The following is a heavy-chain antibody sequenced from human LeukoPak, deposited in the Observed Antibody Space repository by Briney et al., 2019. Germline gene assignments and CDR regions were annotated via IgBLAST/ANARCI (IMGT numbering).Heavy chain of an antibody. CDR2: IDKDGSEK. CDR1: QFTFSNCW. V-gene: IGHV3-7*01. D-gene: IGHD2-15*01. Sequence: PGGSLRLSCAVSQFTFSNCWMSWVRQAPGKGLEWVANIDKDGSEKHYVDSVKGRFTISRDNAKKSLYLQMSSLRAEDTAVYYCATVFRVEGATGLDYWGQGTLVTVSS. J-gene: IGHJ4*02. CDR3: ATVFRVEGATGLDY.